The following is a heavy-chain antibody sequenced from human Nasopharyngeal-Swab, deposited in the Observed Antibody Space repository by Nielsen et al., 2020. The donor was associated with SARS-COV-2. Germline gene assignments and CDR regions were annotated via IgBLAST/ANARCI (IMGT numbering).Heavy chain of an antibody. CDR2: IYPGDSDT. CDR3: ARHLEHIAVDGSYYDYYGMDV. CDR1: CYSFTSHW. Sequence: GSLCLSCKVSCYSFTSHWIGWVRQMPGICLEWMGSIYPGDSDTRYSPSFQGQVTISADNSISTPYLQWSSLKASDTAMYYCARHLEHIAVDGSYYDYYGMDVWGQGTTVTVSS. V-gene: IGHV5-51*01. J-gene: IGHJ6*02. D-gene: IGHD6-19*01.